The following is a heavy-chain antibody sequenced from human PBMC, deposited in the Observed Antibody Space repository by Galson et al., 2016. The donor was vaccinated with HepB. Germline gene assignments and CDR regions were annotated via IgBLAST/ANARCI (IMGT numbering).Heavy chain of an antibody. CDR2: ISSDGLST. V-gene: IGHV3-74*03. Sequence: SLRLSCAASGFTLRSYWMHWVREVPGKGLVWVSRISSDGLSTTYADSVKGRFTISRDSAKNTLYLQMHSLRVEDTSVYYCAREEVGPNRHFDLWGQGTLVTVSS. CDR1: GFTLRSYW. J-gene: IGHJ4*02. CDR3: AREEVGPNRHFDL. D-gene: IGHD1-26*01.